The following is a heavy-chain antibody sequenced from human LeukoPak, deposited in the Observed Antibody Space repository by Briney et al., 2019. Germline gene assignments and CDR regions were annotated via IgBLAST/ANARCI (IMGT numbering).Heavy chain of an antibody. Sequence: FPTSNYPHTFHGRVTITADESTTTAYMQLSSLRSEDTAVYYCARVPAANYYYYYYYMDVWGKGTTVTVSS. J-gene: IGHJ6*03. D-gene: IGHD2-2*01. CDR2: FPTS. V-gene: IGHV1-69*01. CDR3: ARVPAANYYYYYYYMDV.